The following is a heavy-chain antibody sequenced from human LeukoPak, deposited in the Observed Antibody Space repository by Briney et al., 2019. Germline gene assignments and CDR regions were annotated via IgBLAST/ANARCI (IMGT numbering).Heavy chain of an antibody. Sequence: GGSLRLSCAASGFTFRSYGMHWVRQAPGKGLEWVAFIRYDGSNKYYADSVKGRFTISRDNSKNTLYLQMNSLRVEDTAVYYCAKEGAILTRDIGDKGYFDYWGQGTLVTVSS. J-gene: IGHJ4*02. D-gene: IGHD3-9*01. CDR3: AKEGAILTRDIGDKGYFDY. V-gene: IGHV3-30*02. CDR2: IRYDGSNK. CDR1: GFTFRSYG.